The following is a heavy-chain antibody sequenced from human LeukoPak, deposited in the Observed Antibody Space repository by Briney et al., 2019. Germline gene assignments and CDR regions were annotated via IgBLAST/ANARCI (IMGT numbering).Heavy chain of an antibody. CDR1: GFTFSGHW. J-gene: IGHJ4*02. D-gene: IGHD1-14*01. Sequence: GGSLRLSCAASGFTFSGHWMSWVRQAPWKGLEWVANINQGGSDKYYVDSAKGRFTISRDNANNLLYLQMNSLRGEDTAVYYCTRDRSRAEDDWGQGTLVTVSS. CDR3: TRDRSRAEDD. CDR2: INQGGSDK. V-gene: IGHV3-7*01.